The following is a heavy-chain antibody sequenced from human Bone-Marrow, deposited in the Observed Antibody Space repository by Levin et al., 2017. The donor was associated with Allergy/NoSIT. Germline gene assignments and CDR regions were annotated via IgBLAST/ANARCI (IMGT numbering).Heavy chain of an antibody. D-gene: IGHD3-22*01. CDR2: IKSKIDGGTT. J-gene: IGHJ4*02. Sequence: GESLKISCAASGFTFTNAWMTWVRQAPGKGLEWVGRIKSKIDGGTTDSAAPVKGSFIISRDDSKNTLHLQMSNLKTEDTAVYYWTTVTRTPSSGYRILDHWGQGTLVTVSS. CDR3: TTVTRTPSSGYRILDH. V-gene: IGHV3-15*01. CDR1: GFTFTNAW.